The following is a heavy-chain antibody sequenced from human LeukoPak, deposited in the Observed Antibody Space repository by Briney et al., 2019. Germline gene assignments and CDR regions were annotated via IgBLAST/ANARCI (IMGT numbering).Heavy chain of an antibody. CDR2: IWYDGSNK. Sequence: GGSLRLSCSASGFTFSDYAMHWVRQAPGKGLEWVAVIWYDGSNKYYADSVKGRFTISRDNSKNTLYLQMNSLRAEDTAVYYCAKAPYDSSGYYYYFDYWGQGTLVTVSS. D-gene: IGHD3-22*01. V-gene: IGHV3-33*06. CDR3: AKAPYDSSGYYYYFDY. J-gene: IGHJ4*02. CDR1: GFTFSDYA.